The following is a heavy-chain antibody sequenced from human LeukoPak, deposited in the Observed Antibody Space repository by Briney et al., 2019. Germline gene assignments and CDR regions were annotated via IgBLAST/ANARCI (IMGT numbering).Heavy chain of an antibody. CDR3: ARDRVSYSDSSGYYR. V-gene: IGHV1-18*01. J-gene: IGHJ4*02. CDR2: INAYNGKT. CDR1: GYAFTIYV. D-gene: IGHD3-22*01. Sequence: GASVIVSCKASGYAFTIYVISWVRQAPGQGLEWMGWINAYNGKTNYAQNLQGRVTMTTDTSSSTAYMELRSLRSDDTAVYYCARDRVSYSDSSGYYRWGQGTLVTVSS.